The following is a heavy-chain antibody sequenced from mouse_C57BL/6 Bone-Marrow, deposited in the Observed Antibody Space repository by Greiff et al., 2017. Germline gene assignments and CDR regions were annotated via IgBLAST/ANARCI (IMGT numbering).Heavy chain of an antibody. CDR3: TGDTTVDFAY. CDR1: GFTFSNYW. Sequence: EVKLEESGGGLVQPGGSMKLSCVASGFTFSNYWMNWVRQSPEKGLEWVAQIRLKSDNYATHYAESVKGRFTISRDDSKSSVYLQMNNLRAEDTGIYYCTGDTTVDFAYWGQGTLVTVSA. V-gene: IGHV6-3*01. CDR2: IRLKSDNYAT. D-gene: IGHD1-1*01. J-gene: IGHJ3*01.